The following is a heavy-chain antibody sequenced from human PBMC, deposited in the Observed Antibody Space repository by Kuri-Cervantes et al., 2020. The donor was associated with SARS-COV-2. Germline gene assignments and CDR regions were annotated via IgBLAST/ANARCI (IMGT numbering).Heavy chain of an antibody. V-gene: IGHV3-30*03. D-gene: IGHD2-21*01. J-gene: IGHJ4*02. Sequence: GGSLRLSCAASGFTFSSYSMNWVRQTPGEGLEWVAITSYDGTSRYYADSVKGRFTISRDNSENTLYLQMNNLRGDDTAVYFCARGRVGVQDFWGQGTLVTVSS. CDR2: TSYDGTSR. CDR3: ARGRVGVQDF. CDR1: GFTFSSYS.